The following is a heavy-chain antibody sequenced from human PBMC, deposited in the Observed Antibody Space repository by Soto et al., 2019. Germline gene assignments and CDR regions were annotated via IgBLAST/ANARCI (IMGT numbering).Heavy chain of an antibody. Sequence: QVQLVQCGAEVTEPGASVKLSCKTSGYTFSTYGLTWVRQAPGQGLEWMGWTVATTGSTIYAQDFQGRVTVTTDRSTNTGYLELKSLTSDDTALYYCARVAGYGSGSRHFDSWGQGTLVTVSS. CDR1: GYTFSTYG. V-gene: IGHV1-18*01. CDR3: ARVAGYGSGSRHFDS. CDR2: TVATTGST. J-gene: IGHJ4*02. D-gene: IGHD3-10*01.